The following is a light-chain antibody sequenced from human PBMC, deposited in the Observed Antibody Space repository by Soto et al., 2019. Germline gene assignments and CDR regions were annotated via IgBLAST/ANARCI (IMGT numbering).Light chain of an antibody. CDR1: QSISSY. J-gene: IGKJ1*01. Sequence: DIQMTQSPSPLSASVGDRVTITCRASQSISSYLNWYQQKPGKAPKLLIYAASSLQSGVPSRFSGSGSGTDFTLTISCLQSEDFATYYCQQYYSYPPWTFGQGTRW. CDR2: AAS. V-gene: IGKV1-39*01. CDR3: QQYYSYPPWT.